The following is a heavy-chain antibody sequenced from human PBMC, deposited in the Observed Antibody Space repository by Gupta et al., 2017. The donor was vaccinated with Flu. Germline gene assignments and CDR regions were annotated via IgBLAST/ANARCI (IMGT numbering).Heavy chain of an antibody. J-gene: IGHJ4*02. CDR2: IRSNLDGGTT. D-gene: IGHD3-3*01. CDR3: TTGRQWQLYFDS. V-gene: IGHV3-15*01. Sequence: RHVPGKGLEWVGRIRSNLDGGTTEYAAPVKGRFTISRDDSKNTVILQMDSLKTDDTAVYYCTTGRQWQLYFDSWGQGTLVTVSS.